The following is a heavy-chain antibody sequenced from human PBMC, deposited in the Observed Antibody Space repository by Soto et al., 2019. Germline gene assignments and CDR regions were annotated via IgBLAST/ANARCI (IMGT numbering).Heavy chain of an antibody. Sequence: ASVKVSCKASGYTFTGYYMHWVRQAPGQGLEWMGWINPNSGGTNYAQKFQGWVTMTRDTSISTAYMELSRLRSDDTAVYYCAREGYWSGGSCYSVYGMDGWGKGTTVTVDS. CDR1: GYTFTGYY. CDR2: INPNSGGT. J-gene: IGHJ6*04. D-gene: IGHD2-15*01. CDR3: AREGYWSGGSCYSVYGMDG. V-gene: IGHV1-2*04.